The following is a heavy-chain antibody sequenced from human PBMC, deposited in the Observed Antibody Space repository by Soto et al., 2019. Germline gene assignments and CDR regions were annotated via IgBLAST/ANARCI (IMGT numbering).Heavy chain of an antibody. Sequence: QVQLLQSGPEGKKPGASVKVSCTASGYSVLSYGFSWVRQAPGQGLEWTGYINTETGNTFYAQRLHGRVTMTTNISTNTAYMELRRLTSDDTAVYFCVRDRPNSNLDFWGQGTLITISS. CDR3: VRDRPNSNLDF. J-gene: IGHJ4*02. CDR2: INTETGNT. CDR1: GYSVLSYG. V-gene: IGHV1-18*01. D-gene: IGHD2-8*01.